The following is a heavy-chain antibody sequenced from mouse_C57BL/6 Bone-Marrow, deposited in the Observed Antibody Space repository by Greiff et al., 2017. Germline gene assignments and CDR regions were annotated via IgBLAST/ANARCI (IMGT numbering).Heavy chain of an antibody. V-gene: IGHV5-17*01. CDR1: GFTFSDYG. CDR2: ISSGSSTI. J-gene: IGHJ3*01. CDR3: ASPYYSNFWFAY. Sequence: EVKVVESGGGLVKPGGSLKLSCAASGFTFSDYGMHWVRQAPEKGLEWVAYISSGSSTIYYADTVKGRFTISRDNAKNTLFLQMTSLRSEDTAMYYSASPYYSNFWFAYWGQGTLVTVSA. D-gene: IGHD2-5*01.